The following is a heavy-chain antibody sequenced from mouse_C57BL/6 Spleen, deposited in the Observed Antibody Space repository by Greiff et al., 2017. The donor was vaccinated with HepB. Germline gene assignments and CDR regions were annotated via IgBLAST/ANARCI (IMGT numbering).Heavy chain of an antibody. J-gene: IGHJ3*01. V-gene: IGHV1-42*01. CDR2: INPSTGGT. D-gene: IGHD4-1*01. CDR3: ARWNWDWFAY. Sequence: VQLQQSGPELVKPGASVKISCKASGYSFTGYYMNWVKQSPEKSLEWIGEINPSTGGTTYNQKFKAKATLTVDKSSSTAYMQLESLTSEDSAVYYCARWNWDWFAYWGQGTLVTVSA. CDR1: GYSFTGYY.